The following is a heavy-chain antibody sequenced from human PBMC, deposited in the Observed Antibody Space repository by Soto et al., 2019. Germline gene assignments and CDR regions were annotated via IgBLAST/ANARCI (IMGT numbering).Heavy chain of an antibody. CDR2: ISYDGSNK. Sequence: GGSLRLSCAASGFTFSSYGMHWVRQAPGKGLEWVAVISYDGSNKYYADSVKGRFTISRDNSKNALYLQMNSLRAEDTAVYYCAKGRSGPGAFDIWGQGTMVTVS. CDR3: AKGRSGPGAFDI. V-gene: IGHV3-30*18. J-gene: IGHJ3*02. CDR1: GFTFSSYG.